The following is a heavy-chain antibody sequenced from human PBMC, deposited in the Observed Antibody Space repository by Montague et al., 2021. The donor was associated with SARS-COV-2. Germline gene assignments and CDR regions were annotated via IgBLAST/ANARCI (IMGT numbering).Heavy chain of an antibody. CDR2: INRRGNT. Sequence: SETLSLTCAVYGGSWGGWHWSWVGQPPGKGLEWNGKINRRGNTIYNPSLKSRVTISEDTSKSQFSLKLSSVTAADTAVYYCARGGGNILTNYYYYFYLDVWGTGTTVTVSS. D-gene: IGHD4-23*01. CDR3: ARGGGNILTNYYYYFYLDV. J-gene: IGHJ6*03. V-gene: IGHV4-34*01. CDR1: GGSWGGWH.